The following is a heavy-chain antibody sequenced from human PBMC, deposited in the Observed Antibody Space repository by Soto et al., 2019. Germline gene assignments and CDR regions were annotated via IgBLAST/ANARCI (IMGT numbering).Heavy chain of an antibody. V-gene: IGHV4-59*08. J-gene: IGHJ4*02. Sequence: QVQLQESGPGLVKPSETLSLTCTVSGGSISSYYWSWIRQPPGKGLEWIGYIYYSGSTNYNPSLKSRVTISVDTSKNQFAPKLSSVTAADTAVYYCARQSLRLYYFDYWGQGTLVTVSS. D-gene: IGHD6-25*01. CDR2: IYYSGST. CDR1: GGSISSYY. CDR3: ARQSLRLYYFDY.